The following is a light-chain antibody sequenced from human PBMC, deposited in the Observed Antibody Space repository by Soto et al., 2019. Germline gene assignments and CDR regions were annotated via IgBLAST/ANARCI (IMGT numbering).Light chain of an antibody. J-gene: IGKJ1*01. V-gene: IGKV1-5*03. CDR3: LQYQSHWT. CDR1: QSISRQ. Sequence: DIQMTQSPSTLSASVGDRVSITCRASQSISRQFAWYQQKPGKAPNLLIYQASNFETGVPSRFTGSGSGTEFTVTISSLQPNDFATFYCLQYQSHWTFGQATKVEVK. CDR2: QAS.